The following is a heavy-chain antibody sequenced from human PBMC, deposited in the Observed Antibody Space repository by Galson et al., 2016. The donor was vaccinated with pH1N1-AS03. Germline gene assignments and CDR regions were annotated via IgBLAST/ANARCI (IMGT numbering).Heavy chain of an antibody. CDR1: GFSFNSYA. CDR2: IRGNGDST. CDR3: VKGSWGIDIVDRIAHCGMDV. Sequence: SLRLSCAASGFSFNSYAMQWVRQAPGEGLEWVSGIRGNGDSTYYADSVKGQFTISRDNSKDMFYLQMTSLRGDDTAVYYCVKGSWGIDIVDRIAHCGMDVWGQRTTVTVSS. D-gene: IGHD5-12*01. V-gene: IGHV3-23*01. J-gene: IGHJ6*02.